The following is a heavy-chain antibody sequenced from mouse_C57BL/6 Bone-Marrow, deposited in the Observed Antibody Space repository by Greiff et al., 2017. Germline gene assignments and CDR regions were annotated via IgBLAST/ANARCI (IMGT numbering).Heavy chain of an antibody. CDR2: IDPSDSYT. J-gene: IGHJ2*01. V-gene: IGHV1-69*01. D-gene: IGHD1-1*01. Sequence: QVQLQQPGAELVMPGASVKLSCKASGYTFTSYWMHWVKQRPGQGLEWIGEIDPSDSYTNYNQKFKGKSTLTVDKSSSTAYMQLSSLTSEDSAVYYCATLFCFAYWGKGTTLTVSS. CDR1: GYTFTSYW. CDR3: ATLFCFAY.